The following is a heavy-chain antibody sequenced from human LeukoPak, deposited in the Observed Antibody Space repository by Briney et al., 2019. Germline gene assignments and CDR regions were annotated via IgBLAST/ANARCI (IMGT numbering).Heavy chain of an antibody. D-gene: IGHD3-16*01. J-gene: IGHJ6*03. CDR3: AREGFTGSHENYYYYYYMDV. CDR2: IYYSGST. CDR1: GGSISSYY. Sequence: SETLSLTCTVSGGSISSYYWSWIRQPPGKGLEWIGYIYYSGSTNYNPSLKCRVTISVDTSKNQFSLKLSSVTAADTAVYYCAREGFTGSHENYYYYYYMDVWGKGTTVTVSS. V-gene: IGHV4-59*01.